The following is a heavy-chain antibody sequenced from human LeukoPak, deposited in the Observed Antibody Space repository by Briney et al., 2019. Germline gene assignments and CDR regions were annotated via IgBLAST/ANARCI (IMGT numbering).Heavy chain of an antibody. J-gene: IGHJ3*02. CDR1: GYTFTGYY. Sequence: ASVKVSCKASGYTFTGYYMHWVRQATGQGLEWMGWMNPNSGNTGYAQKFQGRVTMTRNTSISTAYMELSSLRSEDTAVYYCARRRIPFYDSSGYYPRGAFDIWGQGTMVTVSS. V-gene: IGHV1-8*02. CDR3: ARRRIPFYDSSGYYPRGAFDI. D-gene: IGHD3-22*01. CDR2: MNPNSGNT.